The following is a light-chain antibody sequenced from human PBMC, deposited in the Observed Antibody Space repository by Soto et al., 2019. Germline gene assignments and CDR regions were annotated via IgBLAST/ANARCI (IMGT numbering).Light chain of an antibody. CDR2: KAS. Sequence: DIQMTQSPSTLSASVGDRVTITCRASQSISSWLAWYQQKPGKAPKLLIYKASSLESRVTSRFSGSGSGTEFTLTISSLQPDDFATYYGQQYNSYPYTFGQGTKLEIK. CDR1: QSISSW. V-gene: IGKV1-5*03. J-gene: IGKJ2*01. CDR3: QQYNSYPYT.